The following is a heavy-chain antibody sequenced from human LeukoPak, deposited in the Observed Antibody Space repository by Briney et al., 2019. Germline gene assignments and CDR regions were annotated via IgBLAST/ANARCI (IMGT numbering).Heavy chain of an antibody. Sequence: GGSLRLSCAAPGFTFSSYAMSWVRQAPGKGLEWVSAISGNGGSTFYADSVKGRFIISRDNSKNMLYLQIDSLRAEDTAVYYCAKFSPYGDVGYWGQGTLVTVSS. V-gene: IGHV3-23*01. CDR2: ISGNGGST. CDR3: AKFSPYGDVGY. CDR1: GFTFSSYA. D-gene: IGHD4-17*01. J-gene: IGHJ4*02.